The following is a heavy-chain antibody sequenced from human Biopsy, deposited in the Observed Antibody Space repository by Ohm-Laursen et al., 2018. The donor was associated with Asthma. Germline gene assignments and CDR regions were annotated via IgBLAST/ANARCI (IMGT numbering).Heavy chain of an antibody. CDR2: VNTGNGDT. CDR3: ARTYYDFLTGQVKDVFGV. Sequence: ASVKVSCKASGYNFISFAIHWVRQAPGQRLEWMGWVNTGNGDTKYSQKFQGRVTITRDTCASTAYMELRSLRSEDTATYYCARTYYDFLTGQVKDVFGVWGQGTMVTVSS. CDR1: GYNFISFA. D-gene: IGHD3-9*01. J-gene: IGHJ3*01. V-gene: IGHV1-3*04.